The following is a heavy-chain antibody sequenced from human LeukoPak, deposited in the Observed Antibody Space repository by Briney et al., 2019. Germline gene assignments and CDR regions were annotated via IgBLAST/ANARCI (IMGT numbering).Heavy chain of an antibody. CDR3: AKDPTTGTVDYYGMDV. V-gene: IGHV3-23*01. CDR1: GLTFSNYG. D-gene: IGHD4-17*01. CDR2: ISGSGDST. J-gene: IGHJ6*02. Sequence: LTGGSLRLSCVASGLTFSNYGMSWVRQAPGKGLEWVSVISGSGDSTYYADSVKGRFTISRDNSKNTLYLQMNSLKVDDTAVYFCAKDPTTGTVDYYGMDVWGQGTTVTVSS.